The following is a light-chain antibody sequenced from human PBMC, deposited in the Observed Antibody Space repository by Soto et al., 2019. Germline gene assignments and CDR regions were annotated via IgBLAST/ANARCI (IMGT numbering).Light chain of an antibody. J-gene: IGKJ1*01. CDR2: DAS. CDR1: QTITRW. V-gene: IGKV1-5*01. Sequence: DFQLTESPSSLSSSFGDLFTITCGASQTITRWMAWYQQKPGKAPKLLIYDASTLESGVPSRFRGSRSGTEFTLTISSLQPDDFATYYCQHYNSYSEAFGQGTKVDIK. CDR3: QHYNSYSEA.